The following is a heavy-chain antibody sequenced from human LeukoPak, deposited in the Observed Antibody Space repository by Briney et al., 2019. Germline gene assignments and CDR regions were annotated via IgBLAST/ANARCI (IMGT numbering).Heavy chain of an antibody. Sequence: GGSLRLSCAVSGLTFRSYWMSWVRQAPGKGLEWVANINQGGSEKYFVDSVRGRFTISRDNAKNLLHLQMGTLRADDTAVYYCARERDGRFFYYWGQGTLVTVSS. V-gene: IGHV3-7*01. CDR1: GLTFRSYW. CDR3: ARERDGRFFYY. J-gene: IGHJ4*02. CDR2: INQGGSEK. D-gene: IGHD5-24*01.